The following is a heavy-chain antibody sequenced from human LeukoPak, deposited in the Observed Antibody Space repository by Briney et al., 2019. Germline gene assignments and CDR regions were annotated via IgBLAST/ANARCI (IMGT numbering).Heavy chain of an antibody. Sequence: ASVKVSCKASRYTFTSYAMHWVRQAPGQRLKWMGWINAGNGNTKYSQKFQGRVTITRDTSASTAYMELSSLRSEDTAVYYCARDSSSYYFDYWGQGTLVTVSS. CDR2: INAGNGNT. V-gene: IGHV1-3*01. CDR3: ARDSSSYYFDY. J-gene: IGHJ4*02. CDR1: RYTFTSYA. D-gene: IGHD6-13*01.